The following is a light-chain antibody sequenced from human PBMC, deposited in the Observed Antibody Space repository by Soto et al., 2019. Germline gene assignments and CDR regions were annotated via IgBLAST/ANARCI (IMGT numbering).Light chain of an antibody. CDR1: QSITTY. CDR3: QQSYGTPWT. J-gene: IGKJ1*01. V-gene: IGKV1-39*01. Sequence: DIQMTQSPSSLSASVGDRVTVTCRASQSITTYLNWYQQKPGKAPKLLIYAASSLQSGVPSRFCGSGSGTDFTLTITSLQPEDFATYICQQSYGTPWTFGQGTKVDIK. CDR2: AAS.